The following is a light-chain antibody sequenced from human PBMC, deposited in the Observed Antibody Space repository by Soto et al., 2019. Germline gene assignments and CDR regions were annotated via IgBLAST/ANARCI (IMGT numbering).Light chain of an antibody. V-gene: IGKV1-6*01. CDR2: AAS. CDR3: LQDFAYPLT. Sequence: AIQMTQSPSSLSASVGDRVTITCRASQGVSSDVGWYQQKPGKAPRLLIYAASTLQSGVPSRFSGSQSATDFTLTLSSLQPEDFATYYCLQDFAYPLTFGGGTKVEIK. CDR1: QGVSSD. J-gene: IGKJ4*02.